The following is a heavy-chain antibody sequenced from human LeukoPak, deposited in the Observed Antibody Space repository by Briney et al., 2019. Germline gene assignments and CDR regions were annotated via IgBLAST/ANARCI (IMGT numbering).Heavy chain of an antibody. CDR3: ARLYCSGGSCYEGESYPDY. D-gene: IGHD2-15*01. J-gene: IGHJ4*02. CDR1: GGSISSYC. V-gene: IGHV4-59*08. Sequence: SETLSLTCTVSGGSISSYCWSWIRQPPGKGLEWIGYIYYSGSTNYNPSLKSRVTISVDTSKNQFSLKLSSVTAADTAVYYCARLYCSGGSCYEGESYPDYWGQGTLVTVSS. CDR2: IYYSGST.